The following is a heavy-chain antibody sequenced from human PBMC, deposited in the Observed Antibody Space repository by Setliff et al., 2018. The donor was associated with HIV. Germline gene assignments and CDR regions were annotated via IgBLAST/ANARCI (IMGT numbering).Heavy chain of an antibody. D-gene: IGHD3-3*01. CDR1: AYPFTHYH. J-gene: IGHJ4*02. V-gene: IGHV1-8*02. Sequence: GASVKVSCKASAYPFTHYHINWVRQAAGQGLEWMGWMDPNSGNTLYAQEFQGRVTMTRNTSMTTAYMELSSLRSEDTGIYYCARGQNGGISGVDWGQGTLVTAPQ. CDR2: MDPNSGNT. CDR3: ARGQNGGISGVD.